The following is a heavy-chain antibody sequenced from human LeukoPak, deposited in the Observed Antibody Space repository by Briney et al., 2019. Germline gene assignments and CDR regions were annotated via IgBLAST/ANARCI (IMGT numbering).Heavy chain of an antibody. CDR1: GYTFTGYY. J-gene: IGHJ4*02. Sequence: ASVKVSFKASGYTFTGYYMHWVRQAPGQGLEWMGWINPNSGGTNYAQKFQGRVTMTRDTSISTAYMELSRLRSDDTAVYYCARGKVTMVRGVSPFDYWGQGTLVTVSS. D-gene: IGHD3-10*01. CDR2: INPNSGGT. CDR3: ARGKVTMVRGVSPFDY. V-gene: IGHV1-2*02.